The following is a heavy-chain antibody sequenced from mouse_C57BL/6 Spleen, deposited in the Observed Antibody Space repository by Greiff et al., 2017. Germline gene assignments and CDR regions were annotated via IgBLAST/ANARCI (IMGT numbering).Heavy chain of an antibody. J-gene: IGHJ2*01. CDR3: ARGARDYFDY. Sequence: EVQLQQSGGGLVKPGGSLKLSCAASGFTFSSYAMSWVRQTPEKRLEWVATISDGGSYTYYPDNVKGRFTISRDNAKNNLYLQMSHLKSEDTAMYYCARGARDYFDYWGQGTTLTVSS. D-gene: IGHD3-1*01. CDR1: GFTFSSYA. CDR2: ISDGGSYT. V-gene: IGHV5-4*01.